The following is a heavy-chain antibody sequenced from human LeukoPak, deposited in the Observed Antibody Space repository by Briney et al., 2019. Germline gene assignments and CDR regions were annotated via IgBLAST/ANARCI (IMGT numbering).Heavy chain of an antibody. CDR2: ISGSGGTM. D-gene: IGHD6-19*01. Sequence: GGSLRLACEASGFTFSSSWMNWVRQAPGKGLEWVSYISGSGGTMYYADSVKGRFTISRDNAKNSLYLQMNSLRAEDTAVYYCARDYSGWSLDPWGQGTLVTVSS. J-gene: IGHJ5*02. CDR1: GFTFSSSW. V-gene: IGHV3-48*03. CDR3: ARDYSGWSLDP.